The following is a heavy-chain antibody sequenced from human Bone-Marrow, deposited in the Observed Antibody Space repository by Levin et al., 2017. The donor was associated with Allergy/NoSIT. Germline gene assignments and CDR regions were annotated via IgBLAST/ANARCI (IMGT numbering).Heavy chain of an antibody. CDR2: ISSTSSYI. CDR3: ARDIDISVRAYDL. CDR1: GFTFSNFT. J-gene: IGHJ3*01. V-gene: IGHV3-21*03. Sequence: PGGSLRLSCEGSGFTFSNFTWNWVRQAPGKGLEWVSSISSTSSYINYADSVKGRFTISRDNAKKSLYLQMNSLRVEDTALYYCARDIDISVRAYDLWGQGTLVTVSS. D-gene: IGHD1-26*01.